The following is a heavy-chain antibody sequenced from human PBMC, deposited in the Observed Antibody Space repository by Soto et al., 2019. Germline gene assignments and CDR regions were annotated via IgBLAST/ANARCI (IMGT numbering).Heavy chain of an antibody. Sequence: QVQLVQSGAEVKRPGASVKVSCKASGYSFTSYGISWVRQAPGQGLEWMGWISGYNGHPTYAQKVPDRVTMTTDPSTSTAYMELRSLRSDDTAVYYCARRVYDDLYYMDVWGKGTTVTVSS. CDR1: GYSFTSYG. CDR2: ISGYNGHP. CDR3: ARRVYDDLYYMDV. D-gene: IGHD3-3*01. J-gene: IGHJ6*03. V-gene: IGHV1-18*01.